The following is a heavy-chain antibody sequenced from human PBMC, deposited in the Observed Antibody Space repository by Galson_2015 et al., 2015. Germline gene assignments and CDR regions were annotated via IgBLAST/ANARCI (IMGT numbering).Heavy chain of an antibody. J-gene: IGHJ6*02. CDR1: GFTFGDYY. CDR2: ISSSGHAI. CDR3: ARYCSGGTCYFSSYHYAMDV. D-gene: IGHD2-15*01. V-gene: IGHV3-11*01. Sequence: SLRLSCAASGFTFGDYYMSWIRQAPGKGLEWVSYISSSGHAIFYADSVRGRFTISRDNAKNSLYLQMSNLRADDTALYYCARYCSGGTCYFSSYHYAMDVWGQGTTVTVSS.